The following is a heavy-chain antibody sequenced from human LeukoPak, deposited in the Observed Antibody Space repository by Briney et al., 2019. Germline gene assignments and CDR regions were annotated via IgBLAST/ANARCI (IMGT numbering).Heavy chain of an antibody. D-gene: IGHD6-13*01. CDR1: GSTFSSDG. CDR2: ISYDANTK. Sequence: GGSLRLSCAASGSTFSSDGMHWVRQAPGKGLEWLTFISYDANTKYYSDSVRGRFTVSRDNSKNTMYLQMNSLRPEDTAMYYCAKDRASSWSLDYWGQGNLVTVSS. J-gene: IGHJ4*02. CDR3: AKDRASSWSLDY. V-gene: IGHV3-30*18.